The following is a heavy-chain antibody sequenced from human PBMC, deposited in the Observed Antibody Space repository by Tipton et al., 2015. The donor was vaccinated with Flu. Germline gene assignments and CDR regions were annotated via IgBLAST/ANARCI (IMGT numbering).Heavy chain of an antibody. CDR3: ARSQAYSSSPCFDY. V-gene: IGHV3-11*01. Sequence: QVQLVQSGGDLVKPGGSLRLSCAASVFTFSDYYMSWIRQAPGKGLEWVSYISSSGSTIYYADSVKGRFTISRDNAKNSLYLQMNSLRAEDTAVYYCARSQAYSSSPCFDYWGQGTLVTVSS. D-gene: IGHD6-13*01. CDR2: ISSSGSTI. J-gene: IGHJ4*02. CDR1: VFTFSDYY.